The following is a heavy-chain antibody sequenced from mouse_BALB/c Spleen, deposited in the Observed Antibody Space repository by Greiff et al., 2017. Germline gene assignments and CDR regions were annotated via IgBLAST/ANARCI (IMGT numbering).Heavy chain of an antibody. CDR3: ARRSYYYSFAY. CDR1: GYTFTNYW. Sequence: VMLVESGAELVRPGTSVKISCKASGYTFTNYWLGWVKQRPGHGLEWIGDIYPGGGYTNYNEKFKGKATLTADTSSSTAYMQLSSLTSEDSAVYFCARRSYYYSFAYWGQGTLVTVSA. D-gene: IGHD1-1*01. J-gene: IGHJ3*01. CDR2: IYPGGGYT. V-gene: IGHV1-63*02.